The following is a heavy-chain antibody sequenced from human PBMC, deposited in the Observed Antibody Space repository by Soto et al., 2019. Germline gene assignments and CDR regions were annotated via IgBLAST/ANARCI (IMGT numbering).Heavy chain of an antibody. Sequence: GSGPTVAKPTQTLRLACSFSGFSLSTSGVGVGWIRQPPGNALEWLALIYLNGDKRYSTSLKSRLAFTQDTSKNQVVLTMTYMYPVDTATYYCAHSEGPYYYGMDVWGQGTTVTV. CDR2: IYLNGDK. V-gene: IGHV2-5*01. J-gene: IGHJ6*02. CDR1: GFSLSTSGVG. CDR3: AHSEGPYYYGMDV.